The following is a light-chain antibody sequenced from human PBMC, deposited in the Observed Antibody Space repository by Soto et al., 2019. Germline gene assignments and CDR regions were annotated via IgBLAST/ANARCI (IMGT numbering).Light chain of an antibody. CDR3: GTWDSSLSIVL. V-gene: IGLV1-51*01. J-gene: IGLJ2*01. Sequence: QSVLTQPPSISAAPGQKVTISCSGSSSNIGKSFVFWYQHLPGTAPKLLISDTDNRPSGIPDRFSGSNSGTSATLDITGLQTGDEADYYCGTWDSSLSIVLFGGGTKVTVL. CDR2: DTD. CDR1: SSNIGKSF.